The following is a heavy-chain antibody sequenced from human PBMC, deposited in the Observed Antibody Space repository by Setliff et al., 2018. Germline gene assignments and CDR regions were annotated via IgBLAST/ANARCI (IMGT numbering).Heavy chain of an antibody. J-gene: IGHJ4*02. CDR3: ARRDSTGYYGYSFGF. CDR1: GGSISSSTYY. Sequence: SETLSLTCTVSGGSISSSTYYWGWIRQSPGKGLDWIGTVDHSGNTFYNPSLKSRVTISVDTSKNQLSLELASVTAADTAVYYCARRDSTGYYGYSFGFWGQGTLVTVSS. D-gene: IGHD3-22*01. CDR2: VDHSGNT. V-gene: IGHV4-39*01.